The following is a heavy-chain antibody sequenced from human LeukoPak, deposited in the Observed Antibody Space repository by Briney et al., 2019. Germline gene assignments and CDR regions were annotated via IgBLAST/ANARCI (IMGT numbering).Heavy chain of an antibody. Sequence: ASLKVSCKASGYTFTSYGISWVRQAPGQGLEWMGWISAYNGNTNYAQKLQGRVTMATDTSTSTAYMELRSLRSDDTAVYYCARVQSANTAMAYYYYGMDVWGQGTTVTVSS. D-gene: IGHD5-18*01. CDR1: GYTFTSYG. J-gene: IGHJ6*02. CDR3: ARVQSANTAMAYYYYGMDV. V-gene: IGHV1-18*01. CDR2: ISAYNGNT.